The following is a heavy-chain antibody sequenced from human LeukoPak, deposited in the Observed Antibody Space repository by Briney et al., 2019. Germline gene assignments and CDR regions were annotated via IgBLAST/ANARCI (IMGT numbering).Heavy chain of an antibody. CDR2: IYYSGST. J-gene: IGHJ4*02. CDR3: ARYYYDSSGYVVFDY. V-gene: IGHV4-39*01. D-gene: IGHD3-22*01. CDR1: GGSISSSSYY. Sequence: SETLSLTCTVSGGSISSSSYYWGWIRQPPGKGLEWIGSIYYSGSTYYNPSLKSRVTISVDTSKNQFSLKLSSVTAADTAVYYCARYYYDSSGYVVFDYWGQGTLVTVSS.